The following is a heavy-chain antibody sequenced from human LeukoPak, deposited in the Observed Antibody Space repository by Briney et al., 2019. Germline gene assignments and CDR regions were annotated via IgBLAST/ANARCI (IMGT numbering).Heavy chain of an antibody. CDR3: AKLVPSDDFWSGYLGWFDP. D-gene: IGHD3-3*01. J-gene: IGHJ5*02. Sequence: ASVKVSCKASGGTFSSYSMSWVRQAPGKGLEWGSAISGSGGSTYYADSVKGRFTISRDNSKNTLYLQMNSLRAEDTAVYYCAKLVPSDDFWSGYLGWFDPWGQGTLVTVSS. CDR2: ISGSGGST. V-gene: IGHV3-23*01. CDR1: GGTFSSYS.